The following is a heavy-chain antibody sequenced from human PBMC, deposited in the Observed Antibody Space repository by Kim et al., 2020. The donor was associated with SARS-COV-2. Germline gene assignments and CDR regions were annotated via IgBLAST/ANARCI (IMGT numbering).Heavy chain of an antibody. V-gene: IGHV3-30-3*01. D-gene: IGHD3-9*01. Sequence: GGSLRLSCAASGFTFSSYAMHWVRQAPGKGLEWVAVISYDGSNKYYADSVKGRFTISRDNSKNTLYLQMNSLRAEDTAVYYCARSPFEQEYDILTGYPIYYYYYGMDVWGQGTTVTVSS. CDR1: GFTFSSYA. J-gene: IGHJ6*02. CDR2: ISYDGSNK. CDR3: ARSPFEQEYDILTGYPIYYYYYGMDV.